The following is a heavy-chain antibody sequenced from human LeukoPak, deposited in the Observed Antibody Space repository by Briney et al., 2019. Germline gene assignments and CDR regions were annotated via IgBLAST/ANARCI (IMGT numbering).Heavy chain of an antibody. CDR1: GFTFSDYY. J-gene: IGHJ4*02. V-gene: IGHV3-11*01. D-gene: IGHD6-13*01. CDR2: ISSSGRTI. CDR3: ARRDSSSWYGVGY. Sequence: GGSLRLSCAASGFTFSDYYMSWIRQAPGKGLEWVSYISSSGRTIYYADSVKGRFTISRDNAKNSLFLQMNSLRAEDTAVYYCARRDSSSWYGVGYWGQGTLVTVSS.